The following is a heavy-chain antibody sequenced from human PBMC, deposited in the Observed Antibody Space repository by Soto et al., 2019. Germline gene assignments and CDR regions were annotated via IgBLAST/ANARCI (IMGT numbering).Heavy chain of an antibody. CDR3: ARTGGSGSYYFRVNWDWFDP. J-gene: IGHJ5*02. D-gene: IGHD3-10*01. CDR2: ISAYDGNT. CDR1: GYTFTSYG. V-gene: IGHV1-18*01. Sequence: QVQLVQSGAEVKKPGASVKVSCKASGYTFTSYGISWVRQAPGQGLEWMGWISAYDGNTNYAQKLQGRVTMTTDTSTSTAYMELRSLRSDDTAVYYCARTGGSGSYYFRVNWDWFDPWGQGTLVTVSS.